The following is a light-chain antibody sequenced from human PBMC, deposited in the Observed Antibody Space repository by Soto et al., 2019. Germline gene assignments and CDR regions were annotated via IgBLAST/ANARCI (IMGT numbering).Light chain of an antibody. J-gene: IGKJ1*01. V-gene: IGKV1-39*01. Sequence: DIQMTRSPSSLSASVGERVTMTCRASQSISSYLNWYQQKPGKAPKLLIFAASTLQSGVPSRFSGSGSGTEFTLTISSLQPDDFATYYCQHYNSYGTFGQGTKVDIK. CDR2: AAS. CDR3: QHYNSYGT. CDR1: QSISSY.